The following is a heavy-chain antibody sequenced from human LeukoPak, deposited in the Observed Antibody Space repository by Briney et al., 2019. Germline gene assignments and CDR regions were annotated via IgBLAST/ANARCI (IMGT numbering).Heavy chain of an antibody. CDR3: ARSQGGNTLWFDP. CDR2: INTSGGST. D-gene: IGHD4-23*01. V-gene: IGHV1-46*01. CDR1: GYTFTGYY. J-gene: IGHJ5*02. Sequence: GASVKVSCKASGYTFTGYYMHWVRQAPGQGLEWMGIINTSGGSTTYAQKFQGRVSMTRDTSTSTVYLEVSSLRSEDTAVYYCARSQGGNTLWFDPWGQGTLVTVSS.